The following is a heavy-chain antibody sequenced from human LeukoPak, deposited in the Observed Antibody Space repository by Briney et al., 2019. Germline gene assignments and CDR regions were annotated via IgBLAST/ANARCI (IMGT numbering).Heavy chain of an antibody. J-gene: IGHJ6*03. CDR1: GFTFDDYA. V-gene: IGHV3-9*01. CDR2: INWNSDST. D-gene: IGHD3-16*01. Sequence: GGSLRLSCAVSGFTFDDYAMHWVPHVPGKGLEWVSGINWNSDSTVYADSVKGRFTISRENAKNSLYLKMNILRPDTTALFYCAKDMGGRHYFYYHVDVWGKRTTVTVSS. CDR3: AKDMGGRHYFYYHVDV.